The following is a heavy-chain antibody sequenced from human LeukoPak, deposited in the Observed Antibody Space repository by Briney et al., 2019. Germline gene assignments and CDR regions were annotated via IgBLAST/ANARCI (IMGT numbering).Heavy chain of an antibody. J-gene: IGHJ4*02. CDR2: LNWEGRST. V-gene: IGHV3-43*01. D-gene: IGHD6-25*01. CDR3: ARESGPRREAAAGLDQ. Sequence: GGSLRLSCAASGCSFSDYTMHWVRHTPRQGLERVALLNWEGRSTYYADSVNERFLISRDTSKASLYRQRDSLRSEDPAFYYCARESGPRREAAAGLDQWGPGTLVTVSS. CDR1: GCSFSDYT.